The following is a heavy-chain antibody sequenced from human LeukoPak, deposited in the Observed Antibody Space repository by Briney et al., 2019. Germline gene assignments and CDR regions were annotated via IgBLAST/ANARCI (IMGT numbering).Heavy chain of an antibody. CDR1: GFTFSSYW. CDR3: ARDLEVPVTNWFDP. Sequence: PGGSLRLSCAASGFTFSSYWMSWVRQAPGKGLEWVANIKQDGSEKYYVDSVKGRFTISRDNAKNSLYLQMNSLRAEDTAVYYCARDLEVPVTNWFDPWGQGTLVTVSS. D-gene: IGHD1-1*01. V-gene: IGHV3-7*01. J-gene: IGHJ5*02. CDR2: IKQDGSEK.